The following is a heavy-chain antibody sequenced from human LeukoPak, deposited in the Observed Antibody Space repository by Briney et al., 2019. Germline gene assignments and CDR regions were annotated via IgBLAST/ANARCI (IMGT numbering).Heavy chain of an antibody. CDR1: SRSFNGYY. CDR2: IDHTGST. J-gene: IGHJ4*02. CDR3: ARITRGYSYSLLPY. V-gene: IGHV4-34*01. D-gene: IGHD5-18*01. Sequence: PSETLSLTCAVYSRSFNGYYWNWIRQSPGKGLEWIGEIDHTGSTSYNPSLKSRVTLSVDTSKNQFSLKLRSVTAADTALYYCARITRGYSYSLLPYWGQGTLVTVSS.